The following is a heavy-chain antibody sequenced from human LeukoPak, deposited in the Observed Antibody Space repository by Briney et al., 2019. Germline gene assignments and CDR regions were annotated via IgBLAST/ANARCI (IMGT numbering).Heavy chain of an antibody. CDR3: ARAGGYSSSTRVWFYYYYMDV. CDR1: GGSISSHY. Sequence: KPSETLSHTCTVSGGSISSHYWSWIRQPPGKGLEWIGYIYYSGSTNYHPSLKSRVTISVGTSKNQFSLKLSSVTAADTAVYYCARAGGYSSSTRVWFYYYYMDVWGKGTTVTVSS. J-gene: IGHJ6*03. D-gene: IGHD6-6*01. V-gene: IGHV4-59*11. CDR2: IYYSGST.